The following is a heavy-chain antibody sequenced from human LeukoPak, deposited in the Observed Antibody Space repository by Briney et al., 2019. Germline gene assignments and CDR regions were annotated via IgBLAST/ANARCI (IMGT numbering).Heavy chain of an antibody. D-gene: IGHD3-10*01. V-gene: IGHV3-64D*06. J-gene: IGHJ4*02. CDR3: GGSPDY. CDR1: GFTFSSYV. Sequence: GGSLRLSCSASGFTFSSYVMHWVRQAPGKGLEYVSVISSNGGSTYYADSVKGRFTISRGNSKNTLYLQMSSLRTEDTAVYYCGGSPDYWGQGTLVTVSS. CDR2: ISSNGGST.